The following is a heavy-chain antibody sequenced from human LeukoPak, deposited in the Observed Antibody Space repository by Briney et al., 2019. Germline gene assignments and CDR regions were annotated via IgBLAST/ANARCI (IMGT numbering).Heavy chain of an antibody. D-gene: IGHD3-22*01. CDR1: GFTFSSYA. CDR3: ARDRGGLTMIVPSDY. J-gene: IGHJ4*02. V-gene: IGHV3-23*01. Sequence: PGGSLRLSCAASGFTFSSYAMRWVRQAPGKGLGWVSAIGSGCSGYYADSVKGRFTISRDNSKNTLYLHMNSLRAEDTAVYYCARDRGGLTMIVPSDYWGQGTLVTVSS. CDR2: IGSGCSG.